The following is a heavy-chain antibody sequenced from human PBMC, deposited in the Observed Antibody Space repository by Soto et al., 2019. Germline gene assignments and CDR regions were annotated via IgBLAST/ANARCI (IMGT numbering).Heavy chain of an antibody. J-gene: IGHJ5*02. CDR2: ISAYNGKT. D-gene: IGHD1-26*01. CDR1: GYMFTSYG. Sequence: QLQLVQSGAEVKKPGASVKVSCKASGYMFTSYGITWVRQAPGQGLEWMGWISAYNGKTQYAHQLQGRLTLTTDTPTSTAYMELRSLRSDDTAVYYCARDPSYSGDYRGWFGPWGQGTLVTVSS. V-gene: IGHV1-18*01. CDR3: ARDPSYSGDYRGWFGP.